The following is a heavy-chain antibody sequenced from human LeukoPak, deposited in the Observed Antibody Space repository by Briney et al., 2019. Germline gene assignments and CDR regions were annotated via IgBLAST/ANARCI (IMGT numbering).Heavy chain of an antibody. V-gene: IGHV4-34*01. CDR1: GGSFRGYY. CDR3: ASTAFYYGSGSYCY. D-gene: IGHD3-10*01. Sequence: SETLSLTCAVYGGSFRGYYWSWIRQPPGKGLEWIGEINHSGSTNYNPSLKSRVTISVDTSKNQFSLKLSSVTAADTAVYYCASTAFYYGSGSYCYWGQGTLVTVSS. CDR2: INHSGST. J-gene: IGHJ4*02.